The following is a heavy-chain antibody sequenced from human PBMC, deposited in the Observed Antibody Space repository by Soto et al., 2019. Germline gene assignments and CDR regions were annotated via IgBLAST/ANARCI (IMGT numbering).Heavy chain of an antibody. D-gene: IGHD5-12*01. V-gene: IGHV3-23*01. CDR1: GFTFISYA. J-gene: IGHJ4*02. Sequence: WGSLRLSCAASGFTFISYAMSWFRQAPGKGLEWVSAISGIGHSTYYADSVKGRFTISRDNSKNTLYLQMNSLRAEDTAVYYCAKRIMATIGHFDSWGQGTLVTVSS. CDR2: ISGIGHST. CDR3: AKRIMATIGHFDS.